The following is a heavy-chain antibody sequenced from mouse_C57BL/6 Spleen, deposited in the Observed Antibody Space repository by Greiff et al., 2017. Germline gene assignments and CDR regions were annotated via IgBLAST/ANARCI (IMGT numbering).Heavy chain of an antibody. CDR1: GYTFTSYW. CDR3: AREDYDYDVWFAY. CDR2: IHPNSGST. J-gene: IGHJ3*01. V-gene: IGHV1-64*01. Sequence: QVQLQQPGAELVKPGASVKLSCKASGYTFTSYWMHWVKQRPGQGLEWIGMIHPNSGSTNYNEKFKSKATLTVDKSSSTAYTQLSSLTSEDSAVYYCAREDYDYDVWFAYWGQGTLVTVSA. D-gene: IGHD2-4*01.